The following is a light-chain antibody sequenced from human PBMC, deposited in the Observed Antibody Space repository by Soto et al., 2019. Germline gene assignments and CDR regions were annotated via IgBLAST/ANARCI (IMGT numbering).Light chain of an antibody. CDR1: NSDIGTDNL. CDR2: GGT. V-gene: IGLV2-23*01. Sequence: QSALTQPASVSGSPGQSFTISCTGTNSDIGTDNLVSWYQRHPGKAPKLMIYGGTKRPSGVSDRFSGSKSGNTASLTISGLQAEDEADYYCCSYTGSSTFVLFGGGTKLTVL. J-gene: IGLJ2*01. CDR3: CSYTGSSTFVL.